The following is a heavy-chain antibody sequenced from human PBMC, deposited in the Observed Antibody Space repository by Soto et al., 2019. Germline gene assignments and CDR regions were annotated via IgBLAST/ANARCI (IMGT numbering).Heavy chain of an antibody. J-gene: IGHJ6*02. D-gene: IGHD3-16*01. CDR2: ISGYNANT. V-gene: IGHV1-18*01. Sequence: QVQLVQSGAEVKKPGASVKVSCKASGYSFTRYGISWVRQAPGQGLEWMGWISGYNANTNYPENLQGRVTMTTDTSTSTAYMEVRNLISDDTAVYCGARMGDVPYYCYGLDVWGQGTTVTVSS. CDR1: GYSFTRYG. CDR3: ARMGDVPYYCYGLDV.